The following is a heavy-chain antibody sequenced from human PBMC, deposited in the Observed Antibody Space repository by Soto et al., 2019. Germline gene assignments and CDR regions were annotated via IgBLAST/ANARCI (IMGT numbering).Heavy chain of an antibody. D-gene: IGHD6-19*01. CDR2: ISGSGDST. Sequence: PGGSLRLSCAASGFTFSSYAMSWVRQAPGKGLEWVSGISGSGDSTYYADSVKGRFTISRDNSKNTLYLQMNSLRAEDTAVYYYAKGVPGKAVAGTGYFQHWGQGTLVTVSS. J-gene: IGHJ1*01. V-gene: IGHV3-23*01. CDR3: AKGVPGKAVAGTGYFQH. CDR1: GFTFSSYA.